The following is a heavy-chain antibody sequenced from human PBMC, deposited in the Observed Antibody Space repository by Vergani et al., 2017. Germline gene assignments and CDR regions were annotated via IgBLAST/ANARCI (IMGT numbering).Heavy chain of an antibody. CDR3: AGEVLERRKGGWFDP. CDR1: GFIFSNYW. D-gene: IGHD1-1*01. J-gene: IGHJ5*02. V-gene: IGHV3-7*01. CDR2: IKQDGSEK. Sequence: EVQLAESGGNLVQRGGSLRLSCAAPGFIFSNYWMSWVRQAPGKGLVWVANIKQDGSEKNYVDSVKGRLTISRDNAKSSLYLQMNSLRAEDTAVYYCAGEVLERRKGGWFDPWGQGTRVTVSS.